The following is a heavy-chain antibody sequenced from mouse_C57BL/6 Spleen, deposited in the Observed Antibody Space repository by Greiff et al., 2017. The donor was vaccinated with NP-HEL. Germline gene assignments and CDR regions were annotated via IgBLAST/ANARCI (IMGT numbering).Heavy chain of an antibody. V-gene: IGHV1-54*01. CDR3: ARSGGLPYAMDY. J-gene: IGHJ4*01. CDR1: GYAFTNYL. Sequence: VQGVESGAELVRPGTSVKVSCKASGYAFTNYLIEWVKQRPGQGLEWIGVINPGSGGTNYNEKFKGKATLTADKSSSTAYMQLSSLTSEDSAVYFCARSGGLPYAMDYWGQGTSVTVSS. CDR2: INPGSGGT. D-gene: IGHD2-2*01.